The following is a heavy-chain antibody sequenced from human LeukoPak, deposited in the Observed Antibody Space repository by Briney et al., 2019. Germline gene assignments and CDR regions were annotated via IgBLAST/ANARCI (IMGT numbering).Heavy chain of an antibody. CDR3: ARDRVVLRYFDY. J-gene: IGHJ4*02. D-gene: IGHD3-9*01. Sequence: ASVKVSCKASGYTFTGYYMHWVRQAPGQGLEWMGWINPNSGGTNYAQKFQGRVTMTRDTSISTAYMELSRLRSDDTAVYYCARDRVVLRYFDYWGQGTLVTVSS. CDR1: GYTFTGYY. CDR2: INPNSGGT. V-gene: IGHV1-2*02.